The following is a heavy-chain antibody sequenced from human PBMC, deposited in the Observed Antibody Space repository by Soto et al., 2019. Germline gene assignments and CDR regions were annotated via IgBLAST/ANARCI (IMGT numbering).Heavy chain of an antibody. CDR1: GYTFTSYG. CDR2: INTKNGNT. Sequence: QIYLVQSGAEVKKPGASVKVSCKASGYTFTSYGIIWVRQAPGQGLAWMGWINTKNGNTHYAQKLQGRVTMTTDTSTTTAYMELRSLRTDDTAVYFCARDQAPYSNGWYYWGQGTLVTVSS. J-gene: IGHJ4*02. CDR3: ARDQAPYSNGWYY. D-gene: IGHD6-19*01. V-gene: IGHV1-18*01.